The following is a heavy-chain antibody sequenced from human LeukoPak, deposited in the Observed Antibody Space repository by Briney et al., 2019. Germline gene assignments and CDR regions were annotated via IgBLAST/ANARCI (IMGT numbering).Heavy chain of an antibody. CDR2: INHSGST. CDR1: GGSFSGYY. J-gene: IGHJ3*02. V-gene: IGHV4-34*01. Sequence: SETLSLTCAVYGGSFSGYYWSWIRQPPGNRLEWFGEINHSGSTNYSLSLKSRVTISVYTTKNQFSLKLSSVNDADTAVYYCARGRRKGGAIVVVTAIRAFDIWGQGTMVTVSS. CDR3: ARGRRKGGAIVVVTAIRAFDI. D-gene: IGHD2-21*02.